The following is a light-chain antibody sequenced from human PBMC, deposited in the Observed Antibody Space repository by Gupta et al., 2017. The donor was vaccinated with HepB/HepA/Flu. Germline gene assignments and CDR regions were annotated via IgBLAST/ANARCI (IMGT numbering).Light chain of an antibody. V-gene: IGLV2-14*03. CDR1: SSDVGGYNY. CDR2: DVS. Sequence: VSGSPGQSITISCTGTSSDVGGYNYVSWYQQHPGKAPKLMIYDVSNRPSGVSTRFAGSKSGNTASLTISGLQAEDEDDYYCSSYTSSSTRVFGGGTKLTVL. CDR3: SSYTSSSTRV. J-gene: IGLJ2*01.